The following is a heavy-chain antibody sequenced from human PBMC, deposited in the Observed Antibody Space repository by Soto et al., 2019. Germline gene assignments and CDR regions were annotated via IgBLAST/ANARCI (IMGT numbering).Heavy chain of an antibody. D-gene: IGHD6-19*01. Sequence: QVRLVESGGGAVQPGRSLKLSCTASGFTFRNYAMHWVRQAPGKGLEWVAFIWSDGSRQDYAESVRGRFTISRDACNNRVDLQMNRLRVEDTALHSCARDGASGWNLGSWVQGTLVTVTS. CDR1: GFTFRNYA. V-gene: IGHV3-33*01. CDR2: IWSDGSRQ. CDR3: ARDGASGWNLGS. J-gene: IGHJ4*02.